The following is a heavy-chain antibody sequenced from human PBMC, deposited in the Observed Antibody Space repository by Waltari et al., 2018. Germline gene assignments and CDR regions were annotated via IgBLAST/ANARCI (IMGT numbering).Heavy chain of an antibody. CDR3: ARGDCSSTSCSFDY. D-gene: IGHD2-2*01. Sequence: EVQLVESGGGLVQPGGSLRLSCAASGFTFSSYAMHWVRQAPGKGLEYVSAISSNGGSTYYANSVKGRFTISRDNSKNTLYLQMGSLRAEDMAVYYCARGDCSSTSCSFDYWGQGTLVTVSS. V-gene: IGHV3-64*01. CDR1: GFTFSSYA. J-gene: IGHJ4*02. CDR2: ISSNGGST.